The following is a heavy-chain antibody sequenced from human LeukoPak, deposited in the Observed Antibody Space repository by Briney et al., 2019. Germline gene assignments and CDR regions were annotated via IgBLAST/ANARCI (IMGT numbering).Heavy chain of an antibody. CDR1: GFTFDDYA. CDR2: ISWNSGSI. CDR3: AKDMPPNYGGNSAFWYFDL. V-gene: IGHV3-9*01. D-gene: IGHD4-23*01. Sequence: GRSLRLSCAASGFTFDDYAMHWVRQTPGKGLEWVSGISWNSGSIGYADSVKGRFTISRDNAKNSLYLQMNSLRPGDTALYYCAKDMPPNYGGNSAFWYFDLWGRGTLVTVSS. J-gene: IGHJ2*01.